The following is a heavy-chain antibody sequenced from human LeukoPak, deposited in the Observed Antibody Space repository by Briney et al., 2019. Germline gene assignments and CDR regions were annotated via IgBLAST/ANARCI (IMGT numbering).Heavy chain of an antibody. CDR1: GYTFTSYG. CDR3: ARSYYYDSCGYYPPDY. Sequence: ASVKVSCKASGYTFTSYGISWVRQAPGLGLEWMGWISAYNGNTNYAQKLQGRVTMTTDTSTSTAYMELRSLRSDDTAVYYCARSYYYDSCGYYPPDYWGQGTLVTVSS. V-gene: IGHV1-18*01. J-gene: IGHJ4*02. CDR2: ISAYNGNT. D-gene: IGHD3-22*01.